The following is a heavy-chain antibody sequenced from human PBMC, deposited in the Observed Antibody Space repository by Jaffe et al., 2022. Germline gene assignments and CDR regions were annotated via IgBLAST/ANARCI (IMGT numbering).Heavy chain of an antibody. J-gene: IGHJ4*02. D-gene: IGHD6-13*01. V-gene: IGHV7-4-1*02. CDR3: AREGTGVDSSSWYWGLRGRSFQYYFDY. CDR1: GYTFTSYA. CDR2: INTNTGNP. Sequence: QVQLVQSGSELKKPGASVKVSCKASGYTFTSYAMNWVRQAPGQGLEWMGWINTNTGNPTYAQGFTGRFVFSLDTSVSTAYLQISSLKAEDTAVYYCAREGTGVDSSSWYWGLRGRSFQYYFDYWGQGTLVTVSS.